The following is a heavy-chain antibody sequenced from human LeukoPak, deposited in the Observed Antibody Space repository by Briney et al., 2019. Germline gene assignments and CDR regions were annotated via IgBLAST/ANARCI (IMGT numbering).Heavy chain of an antibody. CDR2: ISSSSSYI. D-gene: IGHD4-23*01. V-gene: IGHV3-21*01. J-gene: IGHJ4*02. Sequence: GGSLRLSCAASGFTFSSYSMNWVRQAPGKGLEWVSSISSSSSYIYYADSVKGRFTISRDNAKNSLYLQMNSLRAEDTAGYSCARGAVGRGGYFDYWGQGTLVTVSS. CDR1: GFTFSSYS. CDR3: ARGAVGRGGYFDY.